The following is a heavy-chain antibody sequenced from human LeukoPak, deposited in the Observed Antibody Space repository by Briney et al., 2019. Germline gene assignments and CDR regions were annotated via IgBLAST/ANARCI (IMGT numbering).Heavy chain of an antibody. CDR1: GYTFTSYG. Sequence: GASVKVFCKASGYTFTSYGISWVRQAPGQGREWMGWISAYNGNTNYAQKLQGRVTMTTDTSTSTAYMELRSLRSDDTAVYYCARDGGYCSSTSCRGWFDPWGQGTLVTVSS. J-gene: IGHJ5*02. CDR3: ARDGGYCSSTSCRGWFDP. V-gene: IGHV1-18*01. CDR2: ISAYNGNT. D-gene: IGHD2-2*01.